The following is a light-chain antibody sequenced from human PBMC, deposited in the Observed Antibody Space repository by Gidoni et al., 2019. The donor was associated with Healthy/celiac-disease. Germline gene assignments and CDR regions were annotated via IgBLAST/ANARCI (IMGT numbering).Light chain of an antibody. CDR3: CSYAGSSTFGVV. J-gene: IGLJ2*01. V-gene: IGLV2-23*02. Sequence: QSALTQPASVSGSPGKPITISCTGTSSDVGSYNLGSWYQQHPGKAPKLMIYEVSKRPSGVSNRFSGSKSGNTASLTISGLQAEDEADYYCCSYAGSSTFGVVFGGGTKLTVL. CDR2: EVS. CDR1: SSDVGSYNL.